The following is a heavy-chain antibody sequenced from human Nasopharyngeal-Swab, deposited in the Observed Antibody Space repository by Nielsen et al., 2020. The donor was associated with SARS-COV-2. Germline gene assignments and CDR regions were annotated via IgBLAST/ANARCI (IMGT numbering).Heavy chain of an antibody. J-gene: IGHJ6*03. Sequence: GESLKISCAASGFTFSSYSMNWVRQAPGKGLEWVSSISSSSSSYIYYADSVKGRFTISRDNAKNSLYLQMNSLRAEDTAVYYCARASLWFGEPIGMGVRYYYYMDVWGKGTTVTVSS. CDR1: GFTFSSYS. D-gene: IGHD3-10*01. CDR3: ARASLWFGEPIGMGVRYYYYMDV. CDR2: ISSSSSSYI. V-gene: IGHV3-21*01.